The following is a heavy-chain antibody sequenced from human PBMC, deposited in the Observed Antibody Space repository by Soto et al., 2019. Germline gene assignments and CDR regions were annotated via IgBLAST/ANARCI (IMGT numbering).Heavy chain of an antibody. CDR1: GYTFTSYG. Sequence: ASVKISCKASGYTFTSYGISWVRQAPGQGLEWMGWISAYNGNTSYAQKLQGRVTMTTDTSASTAYMELRSLRSDDTAVYYCAREGMATVTRYEMAYGMDVWGQGTTVTVSS. D-gene: IGHD4-17*01. V-gene: IGHV1-18*01. CDR2: ISAYNGNT. CDR3: AREGMATVTRYEMAYGMDV. J-gene: IGHJ6*02.